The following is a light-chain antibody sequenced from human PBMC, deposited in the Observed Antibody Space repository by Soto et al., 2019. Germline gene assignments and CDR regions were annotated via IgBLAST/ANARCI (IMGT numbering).Light chain of an antibody. V-gene: IGKV3-15*01. CDR2: GAS. J-gene: IGKJ1*01. Sequence: IVITRGPPTLTVSPREGATLSCRASQSGSSNLAWYQQKPGQAPRLLIYGASTRATGIPARFSGSGSGTEFTLTVSSLQSEDFAVYYCQQYNNWPRTFGQGTKVDIK. CDR3: QQYNNWPRT. CDR1: QSGSSN.